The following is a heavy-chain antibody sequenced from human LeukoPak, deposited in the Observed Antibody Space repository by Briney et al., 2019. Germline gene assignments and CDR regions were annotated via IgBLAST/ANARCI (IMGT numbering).Heavy chain of an antibody. D-gene: IGHD5-12*01. CDR1: GGSISSGPYY. CDR3: ARANVDIVATIIAVAYNWFDP. V-gene: IGHV4-39*01. CDR2: IYYGENT. J-gene: IGHJ5*02. Sequence: SETLSLTCTVSGGSISSGPYYWGWIRQPPGKGLEWIGNIYYGENTYYNPSLKSRVTISIDTSKNQFYLKLSSLTAADTAVYYCARANVDIVATIIAVAYNWFDPWGQGTLVTVSS.